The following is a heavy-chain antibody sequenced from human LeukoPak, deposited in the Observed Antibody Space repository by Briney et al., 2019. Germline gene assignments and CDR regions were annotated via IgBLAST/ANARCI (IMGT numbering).Heavy chain of an antibody. CDR2: ISYDGSNK. Sequence: PGGSLRLSCAASGFTFSSYGMHWVRQAPGKGLEWVAVISYDGSNKYYADSVKGRFTISRDNSKNTLYLQINSLRAEDTAVYYCAKTGGGRYYDILTGYSYFDYWGQGTLVTVSS. CDR1: GFTFSSYG. V-gene: IGHV3-30*18. D-gene: IGHD3-9*01. J-gene: IGHJ4*02. CDR3: AKTGGGRYYDILTGYSYFDY.